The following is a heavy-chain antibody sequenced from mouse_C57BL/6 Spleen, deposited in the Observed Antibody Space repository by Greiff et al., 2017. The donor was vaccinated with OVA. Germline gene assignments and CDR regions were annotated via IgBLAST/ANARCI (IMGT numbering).Heavy chain of an antibody. V-gene: IGHV1-81*01. J-gene: IGHJ3*01. Sequence: QVQLKESGAELARPGASVKLSCKASGYTFTSYGISWVKQRTGQGLEWIGEIYPRSGNTYYNEKFKGKATLTADKSSSTAYMELRSLTSEDSAVYFGARGENYGSSPAWFAYWGQGTLVTVSA. CDR2: IYPRSGNT. CDR3: ARGENYGSSPAWFAY. CDR1: GYTFTSYG. D-gene: IGHD1-1*01.